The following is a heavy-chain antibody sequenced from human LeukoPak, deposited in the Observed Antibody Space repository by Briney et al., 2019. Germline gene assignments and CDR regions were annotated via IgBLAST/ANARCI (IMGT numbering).Heavy chain of an antibody. Sequence: PSETLSLTCAVYGGSFSGYYWSWIRQPPGKGLEWIGEINHSGSTNYNPSLKSRVTISVDTSKNQFSLKLSSVTAADTAVYYCARVLRSSGSYYDYYYYMDVWGKGTTVTVSS. CDR2: INHSGST. CDR1: GGSFSGYY. D-gene: IGHD3-10*01. J-gene: IGHJ6*03. V-gene: IGHV4-34*01. CDR3: ARVLRSSGSYYDYYYYMDV.